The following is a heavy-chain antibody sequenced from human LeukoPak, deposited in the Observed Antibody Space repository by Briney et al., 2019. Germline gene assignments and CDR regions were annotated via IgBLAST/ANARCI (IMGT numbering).Heavy chain of an antibody. Sequence: NTGGSLRLSCAASGFTFNTYRMNWVRQAPGKGLEWVSSISSSSTYIYYADSVNGRFTISRDNAKNSLFLQMNSLRAEDTAVYYCAREVRVTTVLDYWGQGTQVAVSS. CDR1: GFTFNTYR. V-gene: IGHV3-21*06. CDR2: ISSSSTYI. D-gene: IGHD4-17*01. CDR3: AREVRVTTVLDY. J-gene: IGHJ4*02.